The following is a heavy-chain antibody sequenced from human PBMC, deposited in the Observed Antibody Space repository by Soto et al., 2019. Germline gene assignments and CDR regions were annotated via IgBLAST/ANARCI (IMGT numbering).Heavy chain of an antibody. D-gene: IGHD6-19*01. V-gene: IGHV3-21*01. CDR2: ITPSSTSI. Sequence: EVQLVESGGGLVKPGGSLRLSCAASGFTFSSYSMNWVRQAPGKGLEWVSTITPSSTSIYYADSVKGRFTISRDNANNSLYLQMNSLRVEDPVVFYCARVQWLASHIWGQGTMVTVSS. CDR3: ARVQWLASHI. J-gene: IGHJ3*02. CDR1: GFTFSSYS.